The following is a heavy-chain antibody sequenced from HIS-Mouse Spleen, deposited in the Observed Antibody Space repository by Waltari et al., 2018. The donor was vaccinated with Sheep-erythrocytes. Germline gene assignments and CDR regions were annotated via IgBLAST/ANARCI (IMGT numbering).Heavy chain of an antibody. CDR1: GFTFSSYS. D-gene: IGHD3-3*01. Sequence: EVQLVESGGGLVKPGGSLSLSCAASGFTFSSYSMNWVRQAPGKGLEWVSSISSSSSYIYYADSVKGRFTISRDNAKNSLYLQMNSLRAEDTAVYYCARASIFGVVRGFDYWGQGTLVTVSS. J-gene: IGHJ4*02. V-gene: IGHV3-21*01. CDR2: ISSSSSYI. CDR3: ARASIFGVVRGFDY.